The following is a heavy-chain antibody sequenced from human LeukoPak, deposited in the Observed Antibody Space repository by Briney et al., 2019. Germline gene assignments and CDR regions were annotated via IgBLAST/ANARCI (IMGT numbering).Heavy chain of an antibody. Sequence: ASVTVSCTASGGTFSSYAISWVRQAPGQGLEWMGGIIPIFGTANYAQKFQGRVMITADESTSTAYMELSSLRSEDTAVYYCARATPYSLGVVIPDYWGQGTLVTVSS. CDR1: GGTFSSYA. J-gene: IGHJ4*02. V-gene: IGHV1-69*13. CDR3: ARATPYSLGVVIPDY. D-gene: IGHD3-3*01. CDR2: IIPIFGTA.